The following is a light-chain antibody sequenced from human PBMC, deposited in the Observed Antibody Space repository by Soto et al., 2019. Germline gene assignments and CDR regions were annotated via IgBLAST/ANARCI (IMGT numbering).Light chain of an antibody. J-gene: IGKJ4*01. V-gene: IGKV3-11*01. CDR3: QQRTNWPPT. Sequence: EIVLTQSPATLSLSPGDRATLSCRASQSVRNDLVWYNQKPGQAHRVLIYSASNRATGIPARFSGSGSGTDFTLTISSLEPEDFAVYYCQQRTNWPPTFGGGTKVEMK. CDR1: QSVRND. CDR2: SAS.